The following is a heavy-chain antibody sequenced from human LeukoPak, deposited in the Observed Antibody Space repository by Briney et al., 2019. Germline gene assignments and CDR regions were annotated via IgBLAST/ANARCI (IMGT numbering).Heavy chain of an antibody. Sequence: SLRLSCAASGFTFSSYAMHWVRQAPGKGLEWVAVISYDGSNKYYADSVKGRFTISRDNSKNTLYLQMNSLRAEDTAVYYCAREPEMATPDYWGQETLVTVSS. D-gene: IGHD5-24*01. CDR1: GFTFSSYA. CDR2: ISYDGSNK. J-gene: IGHJ4*02. CDR3: AREPEMATPDY. V-gene: IGHV3-30-3*01.